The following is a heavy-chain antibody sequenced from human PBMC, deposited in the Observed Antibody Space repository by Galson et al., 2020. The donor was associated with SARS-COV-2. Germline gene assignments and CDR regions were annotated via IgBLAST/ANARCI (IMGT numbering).Heavy chain of an antibody. V-gene: IGHV3-53*01. Sequence: GGSLRLSCAASGFTVSSNYMSWVRQAPGKGLEWVSVIYSGGSTYYADSVKGRFTISRDNSKNTLYLQMNSLRAEDTAVYYCARDRGSSRTPRGAFDIWGQGTMVTVSS. CDR1: GFTVSSNY. CDR3: ARDRGSSRTPRGAFDI. D-gene: IGHD6-13*01. CDR2: IYSGGST. J-gene: IGHJ3*02.